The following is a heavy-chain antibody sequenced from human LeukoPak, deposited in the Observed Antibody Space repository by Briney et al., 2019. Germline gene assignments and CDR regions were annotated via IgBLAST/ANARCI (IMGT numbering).Heavy chain of an antibody. J-gene: IGHJ6*03. D-gene: IGHD4-11*01. CDR1: GFTFSNAW. CDR3: TTVRQYEYHYYYYYMDV. CDR2: IKSKTDGGTT. V-gene: IGHV3-15*01. Sequence: PGGSLRLPCAASGFTFSNAWMSWVRQAPGKGLEWVGRIKSKTDGGTTDYAALVKGRFTISRDDSKNTLYLQMNSLKTEDTAVYCCTTVRQYEYHYYYYYMDVWGKGTTVTVSS.